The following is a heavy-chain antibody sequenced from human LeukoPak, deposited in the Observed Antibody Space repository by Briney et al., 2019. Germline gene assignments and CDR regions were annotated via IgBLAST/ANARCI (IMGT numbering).Heavy chain of an antibody. CDR1: GGSISGYY. D-gene: IGHD3-16*01. Sequence: SETLSLTCTVSGGSISGYYWSWIRQPAGKGLEWIGRVYTSGSTNYNPSLRSRVTMSIDTSKNQFSLNLSSVTAADTAVYYCAKSPSGRGGYNWFDPWGQGTLVTVSS. CDR2: VYTSGST. V-gene: IGHV4-4*07. CDR3: AKSPSGRGGYNWFDP. J-gene: IGHJ5*02.